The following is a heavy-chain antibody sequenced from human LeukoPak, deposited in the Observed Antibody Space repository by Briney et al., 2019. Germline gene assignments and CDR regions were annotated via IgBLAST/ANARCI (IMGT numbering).Heavy chain of an antibody. CDR1: GFTFSNYA. V-gene: IGHV3-23*01. Sequence: GGSLRLSCAASGFTFSNYAMNWVRQAPGKGLEWVSDISGSGRSINYGDSFQGRFTISRDNSKNTVYLQMNSLRAEDTAIYYCAKGVRPYGDYFDYWGQGTLVTVSS. D-gene: IGHD3-10*01. J-gene: IGHJ4*02. CDR2: ISGSGRSI. CDR3: AKGVRPYGDYFDY.